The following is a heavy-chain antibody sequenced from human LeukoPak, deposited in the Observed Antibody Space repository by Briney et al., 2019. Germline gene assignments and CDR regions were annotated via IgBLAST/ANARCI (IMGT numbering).Heavy chain of an antibody. CDR3: ARGYGESHFDY. V-gene: IGHV3-30*02. J-gene: IGHJ4*02. CDR1: GFTFSSYG. D-gene: IGHD5-18*01. CDR2: IRYDGSNQ. Sequence: GGSLRLSCAASGFTFSSYGKHLVRQTPGKGLEWVSFIRYDGSNQYYADSVKGRFTISRDNSKNTLYLQMNSLRPEDTAVYFCARGYGESHFDYWGQGTLVTVSS.